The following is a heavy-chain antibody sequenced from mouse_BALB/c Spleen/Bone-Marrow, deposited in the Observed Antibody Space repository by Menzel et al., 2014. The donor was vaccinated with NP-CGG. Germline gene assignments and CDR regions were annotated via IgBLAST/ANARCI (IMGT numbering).Heavy chain of an antibody. J-gene: IGHJ4*01. CDR3: ARGYYDYVYAMDY. CDR1: GFNIKDTY. Sequence: EVQLQQSGAELVKPGASVKLSCTASGFNIKDTYMHWVKQRPEQGLEWIGRIDPANGNTEYDPKFQGKATITADTSSNTAYLQLSSLTSEDTAVYYRARGYYDYVYAMDYWVQGTSVTVSS. CDR2: IDPANGNT. V-gene: IGHV14-3*02. D-gene: IGHD2-4*01.